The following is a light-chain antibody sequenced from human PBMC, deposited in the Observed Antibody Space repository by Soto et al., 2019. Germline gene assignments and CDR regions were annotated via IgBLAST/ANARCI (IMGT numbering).Light chain of an antibody. V-gene: IGKV1-5*03. J-gene: IGKJ4*01. CDR1: QSISSW. Sequence: DIQMTQSPSTLSASIGARVNITCRASQSISSWLAWYQQKPGKDPKVLIYKASNLESGVPSRFSGSGSETEFTLTISSLQPDDFATYYCQQYNVYSTFGGGTKVDIK. CDR3: QQYNVYST. CDR2: KAS.